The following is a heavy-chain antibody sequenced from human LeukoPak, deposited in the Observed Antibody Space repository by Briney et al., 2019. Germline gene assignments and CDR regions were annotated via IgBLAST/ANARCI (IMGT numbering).Heavy chain of an antibody. CDR1: GGSFSGYY. J-gene: IGHJ2*01. D-gene: IGHD6-19*01. CDR2: INHSGST. CDR3: ARWAGTRSWYFDL. Sequence: SEALSLTCAVYGGSFSGYYWSWIRQPPGKGLEWIGEINHSGSTNYNPSLKSRVTISVDTSKNQFSLKLSSVTAADTAVYYCARWAGTRSWYFDLWGRGTLVTVSS. V-gene: IGHV4-34*01.